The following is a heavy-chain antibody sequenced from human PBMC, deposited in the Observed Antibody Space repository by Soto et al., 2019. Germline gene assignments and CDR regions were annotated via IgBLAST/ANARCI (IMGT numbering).Heavy chain of an antibody. CDR3: ARARRGTYYDTQGPYFQH. CDR1: GYTFTGYY. V-gene: IGHV1-2*02. Sequence: WASVKVSCKASGYTFTGYYMHWVRQAPGQGLEWMGWINPNSGGTNYAQKFQGRVTMTRDTSISTAYMELSRLRSDDTAVYYCARARRGTYYDTQGPYFQHWGQGTLVTVSS. D-gene: IGHD3-22*01. J-gene: IGHJ1*01. CDR2: INPNSGGT.